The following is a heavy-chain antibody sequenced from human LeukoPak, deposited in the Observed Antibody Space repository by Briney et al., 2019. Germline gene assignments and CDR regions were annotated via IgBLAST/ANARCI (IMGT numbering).Heavy chain of an antibody. V-gene: IGHV3-23*01. D-gene: IGHD3-22*01. CDR2: ISGSGGST. Sequence: GGSLRLSCAASGFTFSSYAMSWVRHAPGKGLEWVSAISGSGGSTYYADSVKGRFTISRDNSKNTLYLQMNSLRAEDTAVYYCAKDPGANYYDSTPEDYWGQGTLVTVSS. CDR3: AKDPGANYYDSTPEDY. J-gene: IGHJ4*02. CDR1: GFTFSSYA.